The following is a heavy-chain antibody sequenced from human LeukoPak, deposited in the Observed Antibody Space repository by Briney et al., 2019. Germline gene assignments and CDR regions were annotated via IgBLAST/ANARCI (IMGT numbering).Heavy chain of an antibody. Sequence: GESLKISCKGSGYNFTNFWIGWVRQMPGKGLEWMGIIYPGDSDTRYSPSFQGQVTISADKSISTAYLQWSSLKASDTAMYYCARSSVEVAAQIDYWGQGTLVTVSS. D-gene: IGHD2-15*01. J-gene: IGHJ4*02. CDR2: IYPGDSDT. V-gene: IGHV5-51*01. CDR3: ARSSVEVAAQIDY. CDR1: GYNFTNFW.